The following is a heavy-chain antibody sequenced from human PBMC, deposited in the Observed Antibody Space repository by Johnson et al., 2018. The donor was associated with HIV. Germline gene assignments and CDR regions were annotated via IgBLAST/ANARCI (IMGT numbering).Heavy chain of an antibody. D-gene: IGHD2-8*01. V-gene: IGHV3-66*01. CDR3: ARGGMRGGLGAFDI. CDR1: GFTFSSNY. Sequence: VQLVESGGGLVQPGGSLRLSCAASGFTFSSNYMSWVRQAPGKGLEWVSVIYSGGSTYYADSVKGRFTISRDNSKNTLYLQMNSLRAEDTAVYYCARGGMRGGLGAFDIWGQGTMVIVSS. CDR2: IYSGGST. J-gene: IGHJ3*02.